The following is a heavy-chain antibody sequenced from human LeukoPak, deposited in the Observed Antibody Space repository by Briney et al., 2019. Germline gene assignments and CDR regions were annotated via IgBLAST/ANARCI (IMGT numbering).Heavy chain of an antibody. CDR2: IYYSGST. CDR1: GCSISSSSYY. V-gene: IGHV4-39*07. D-gene: IGHD3-22*01. Sequence: PSETLSLTCTVSGCSISSSSYYWGWIPQPPGKGLEWIGSIYYSGSTYYNPSLKSRVTISVDTSKNQFSLKLSSVTAADTAVYYCARDNRGCYDSSGYYYMPGAFDIWGQGTMVTVSS. J-gene: IGHJ3*02. CDR3: ARDNRGCYDSSGYYYMPGAFDI.